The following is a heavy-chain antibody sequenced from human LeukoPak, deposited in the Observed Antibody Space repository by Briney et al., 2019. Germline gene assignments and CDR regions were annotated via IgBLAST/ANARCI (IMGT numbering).Heavy chain of an antibody. D-gene: IGHD2-2*01. CDR3: AREIVSSNSFDN. Sequence: GGSLRLSCAASGFTFSSYTLNWVRQAPGKGLEWVSSISSAGGYIYYADSVKGRFTIFRDNAKNSLYLQMNSLRAVDTAVYYCAREIVSSNSFDNWGQGTLVTVSS. V-gene: IGHV3-21*01. CDR2: ISSAGGYI. CDR1: GFTFSSYT. J-gene: IGHJ4*02.